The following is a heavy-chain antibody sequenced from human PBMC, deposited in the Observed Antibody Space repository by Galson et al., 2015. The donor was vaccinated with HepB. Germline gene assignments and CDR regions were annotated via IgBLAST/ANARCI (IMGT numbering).Heavy chain of an antibody. D-gene: IGHD2-2*01. CDR2: IYYSGST. CDR1: GGSISSYY. V-gene: IGHV4-59*01. J-gene: IGHJ5*02. CDR3: ARSYCSSTSCYSSGWHKNWFDP. Sequence: SETLSLTCTVSGGSISSYYWSWIRQPPGKGLEWIGYIYYSGSTNYNPSLKSRVTISVDTSKNQFSLKLSSVTAADTSVYYCARSYCSSTSCYSSGWHKNWFDPWGQGTLVTVSS.